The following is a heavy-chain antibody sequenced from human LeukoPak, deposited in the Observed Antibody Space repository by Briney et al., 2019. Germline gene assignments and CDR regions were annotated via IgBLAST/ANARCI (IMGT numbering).Heavy chain of an antibody. CDR2: ISGGYNGDS. D-gene: IGHD2-15*01. CDR1: GYNFRHYG. Sequence: ASVKVSCKTSGYNFRHYGISWVRQAPGQGLEWMAWISGGYNGDSNYALKLRGRLTMTTDTSTSTAYMELRSLRSDDTAVYYCTRAEKKYCSGGSCPAYFDYWGQGTLVTVSS. J-gene: IGHJ4*02. CDR3: TRAEKKYCSGGSCPAYFDY. V-gene: IGHV1-18*01.